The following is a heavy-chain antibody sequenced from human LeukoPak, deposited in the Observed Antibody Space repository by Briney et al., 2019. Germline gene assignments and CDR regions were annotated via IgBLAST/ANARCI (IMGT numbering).Heavy chain of an antibody. CDR3: AKDSTVSGSYYGMDI. Sequence: GRSLRLSCAASGFTFTSYAMTWVRQAPGKGLEWDSRISGGGGSPYYKESVKGRFTLSRDNSKNTLFLQMNSLRAEDTAVYYCAKDSTVSGSYYGMDIWGQGTTVTVSS. V-gene: IGHV3-23*01. CDR2: ISGGGGSP. CDR1: GFTFTSYA. D-gene: IGHD3-3*01. J-gene: IGHJ6*02.